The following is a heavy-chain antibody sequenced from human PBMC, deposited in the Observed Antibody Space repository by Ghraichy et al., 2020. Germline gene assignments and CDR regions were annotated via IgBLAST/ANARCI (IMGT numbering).Heavy chain of an antibody. CDR1: GFTFSSYS. D-gene: IGHD3-3*01. CDR3: ARTSYDFWSGYYTPIDY. Sequence: GGSLRLSCAASGFTFSSYSMNWVRQAPGKGLEWVSSISSSSSYIYYADSVKGRFTISRDNAKNSLYLQMNSLRAEDTAVYYCARTSYDFWSGYYTPIDYWGQGTLVTVSS. CDR2: ISSSSSYI. V-gene: IGHV3-21*01. J-gene: IGHJ4*02.